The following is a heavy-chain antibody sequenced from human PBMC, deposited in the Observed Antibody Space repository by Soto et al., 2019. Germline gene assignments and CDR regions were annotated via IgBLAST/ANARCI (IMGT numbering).Heavy chain of an antibody. CDR3: AKDPDHYYDSSGYYSGVDY. V-gene: IGHV3-30*18. CDR1: GFTFSPCA. CDR2: ISYDGSNK. Sequence: EGSLRLSWAASGFTFSPCAMHWVRQALDKGLEWVAVISYDGSNKYYADSVKGRFTISRDNSKNTLYLQMNSLRAEDTAVYYCAKDPDHYYDSSGYYSGVDYWGQGT. D-gene: IGHD3-22*01. J-gene: IGHJ4*02.